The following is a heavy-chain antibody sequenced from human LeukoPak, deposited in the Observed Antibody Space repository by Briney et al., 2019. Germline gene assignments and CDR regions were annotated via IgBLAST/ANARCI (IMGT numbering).Heavy chain of an antibody. CDR2: ISSSSSTI. V-gene: IGHV3-48*01. CDR1: GFTFSSYS. CDR3: ARDTILGYCSGGSCYPGC. J-gene: IGHJ4*02. D-gene: IGHD2-15*01. Sequence: GGSLRLSCAASGFTFSSYSMNWVRQAPGKGLEWVSYISSSSSTIYYADSVKGRFTISRDNAKNSLYLQMNSLRAEDTAVYYCARDTILGYCSGGSCYPGCWGQGTLVTVSS.